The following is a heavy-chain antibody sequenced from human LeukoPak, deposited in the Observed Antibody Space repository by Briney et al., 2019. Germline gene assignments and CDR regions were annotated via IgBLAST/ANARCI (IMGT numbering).Heavy chain of an antibody. D-gene: IGHD2-15*01. V-gene: IGHV3-9*01. Sequence: GGSLRLSCAASGFTFDDYAMHWVRQAPGKGLEWVSGISWNSGSMGYADSVKGRFTISRDNSKNTLYLQMNSLRAEDTAVYYCAKTKAATIDYWGQGTLVTVSS. J-gene: IGHJ4*02. CDR2: ISWNSGSM. CDR3: AKTKAATIDY. CDR1: GFTFDDYA.